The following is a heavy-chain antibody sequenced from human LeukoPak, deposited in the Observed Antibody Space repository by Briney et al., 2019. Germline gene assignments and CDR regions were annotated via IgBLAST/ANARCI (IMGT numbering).Heavy chain of an antibody. V-gene: IGHV4-34*01. Sequence: SETLSLTCAVYGGSFSGYYWSWIRQPPGKGLEWIGEINHSGSTNYNPSLKSRVTISVDTSKNQFSLKLSSVTAADTAVYYCARDYYDFWSGYPLDAFDIWGQGTMVTVSS. CDR2: INHSGST. D-gene: IGHD3-3*01. CDR3: ARDYYDFWSGYPLDAFDI. CDR1: GGSFSGYY. J-gene: IGHJ3*02.